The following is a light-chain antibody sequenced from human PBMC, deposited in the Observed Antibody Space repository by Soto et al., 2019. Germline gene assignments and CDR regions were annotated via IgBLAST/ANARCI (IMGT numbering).Light chain of an antibody. CDR3: QQYGDPPYT. CDR1: QNIYSNY. J-gene: IGKJ2*01. V-gene: IGKV3-20*01. Sequence: IVVTQSPGSLSLSPGEGASLSCRTSQNIYSNYLAWYQHKPGRSPRLLIYHSSTRAAGTPDRFSGSGSGTDFALTISRLEPEDFAAYYCQQYGDPPYTFGQGTRVEIK. CDR2: HSS.